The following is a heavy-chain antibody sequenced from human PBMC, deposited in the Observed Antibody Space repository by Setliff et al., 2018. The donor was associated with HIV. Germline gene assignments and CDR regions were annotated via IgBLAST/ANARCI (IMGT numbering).Heavy chain of an antibody. V-gene: IGHV4-61*02. J-gene: IGHJ4*02. D-gene: IGHD2-15*01. CDR2: IYTSGP. Sequence: PSETLSLTCTVSGDSISSGSNYWSWIRQPAGKGLEWIGRIYTSGPRYNPSLENRVTISVDTSKSQFFLMLSSVTAADTAVYYCARTHRYCSGSSCSKVSFDSWGQGALVTVSS. CDR3: ARTHRYCSGSSCSKVSFDS. CDR1: GDSISSGSNY.